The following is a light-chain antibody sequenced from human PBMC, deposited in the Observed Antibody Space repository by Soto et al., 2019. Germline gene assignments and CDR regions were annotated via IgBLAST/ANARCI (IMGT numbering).Light chain of an antibody. CDR1: SSDVGSYNL. V-gene: IGLV2-23*02. CDR3: CSYAGSSTPVV. J-gene: IGLJ2*01. Sequence: QSALTQPASVSGSPGQSITISCTGTSSDVGSYNLVSWYQQHPGKAPKLMIYEVSKRPSGVSNRFSGSKSGNTASLTISGLQYEDESDYYCCSYAGSSTPVVFGRGTKLTVL. CDR2: EVS.